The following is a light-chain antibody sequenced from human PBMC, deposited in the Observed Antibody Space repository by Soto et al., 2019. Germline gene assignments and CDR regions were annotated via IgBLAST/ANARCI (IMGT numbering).Light chain of an antibody. Sequence: IVLTQSPGTVSLSHGERAPLSCRASQSVSSNHLAWYHQKPGQAPRLLIYGASTRATGIPARFSGSGSGTEFTLTINSLQSEDFAVYYCQQYNNWPRTFGQGTKVDIK. CDR1: QSVSSN. J-gene: IGKJ1*01. CDR2: GAS. CDR3: QQYNNWPRT. V-gene: IGKV3-15*01.